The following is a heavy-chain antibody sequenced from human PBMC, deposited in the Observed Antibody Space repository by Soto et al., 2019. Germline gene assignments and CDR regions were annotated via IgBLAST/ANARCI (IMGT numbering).Heavy chain of an antibody. CDR2: IYYSGST. V-gene: IGHV4-59*01. Sequence: PSETLSLTCTVSGASIDAYYWTWIRQPPGKGLEWIGYIYYSGSTDYNPSLKSRVTISIDASRTHLSLKLSSVTAADTAVYYCARQLVTGYNDHWGQGALVTVSS. CDR1: GASIDAYY. CDR3: ARQLVTGYNDH. J-gene: IGHJ5*02. D-gene: IGHD2-2*02.